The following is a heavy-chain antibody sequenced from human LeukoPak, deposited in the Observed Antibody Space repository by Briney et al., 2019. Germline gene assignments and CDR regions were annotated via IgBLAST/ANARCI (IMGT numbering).Heavy chain of an antibody. J-gene: IGHJ3*02. CDR3: ADHYGSGSHDAFDI. D-gene: IGHD3-10*01. CDR1: GGTFSSYA. Sequence: ASVKVSCKASGGTFSSYAISWVRQAPGQGLEWVGRIIPILGIANYAQKFQGRVTITADKSTSTAYMELSSLRSEDTAVYYCADHYGSGSHDAFDIWGQGTMVTVSS. V-gene: IGHV1-69*04. CDR2: IIPILGIA.